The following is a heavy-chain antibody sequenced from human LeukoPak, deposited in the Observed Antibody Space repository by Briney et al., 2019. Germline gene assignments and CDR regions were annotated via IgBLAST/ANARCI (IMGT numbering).Heavy chain of an antibody. CDR1: GYTFTSYD. CDR3: ARGAFSGWVFDY. V-gene: IGHV1-8*01. D-gene: IGHD6-19*01. Sequence: ASVKVSCKASGYTFTSYDINWVRQATGQGLEWMGWMYPNSGNTGYAQKFQGRVTMTRNTSISTAYMELSSLRSEDTAVYYCARGAFSGWVFDYWGQGTLVTVSS. CDR2: MYPNSGNT. J-gene: IGHJ4*02.